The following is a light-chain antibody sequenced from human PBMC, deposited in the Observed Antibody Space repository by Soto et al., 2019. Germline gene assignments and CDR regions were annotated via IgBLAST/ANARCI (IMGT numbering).Light chain of an antibody. CDR3: QQYGSSPYT. CDR1: QSVSSSY. J-gene: IGKJ2*01. CDR2: GAS. V-gene: IGKV3-20*01. Sequence: ETVLTQSPGTLSLSPGERVTLSCRASQSVSSSYLAWYQQKPGQAPRLLIYGASSRATGIPDRFSGSGSGTDFTLTISRLEPEEFAVYYCQQYGSSPYTFGQGTKLEIK.